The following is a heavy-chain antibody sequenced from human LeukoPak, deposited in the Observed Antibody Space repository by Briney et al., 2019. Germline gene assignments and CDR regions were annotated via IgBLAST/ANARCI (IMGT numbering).Heavy chain of an antibody. Sequence: PSQTLSLTCTVSGGSISSGSYYWSWIRQPAGKGLEWIGRIYTSGSTNYNPSLKSRVTISVDTSKNQLSLKLSSVTAADTAVYYCARLYYDFWSPQDWFDPWGQGTLVTVSS. V-gene: IGHV4-61*02. CDR3: ARLYYDFWSPQDWFDP. CDR1: GGSISSGSYY. J-gene: IGHJ5*02. D-gene: IGHD3-3*01. CDR2: IYTSGST.